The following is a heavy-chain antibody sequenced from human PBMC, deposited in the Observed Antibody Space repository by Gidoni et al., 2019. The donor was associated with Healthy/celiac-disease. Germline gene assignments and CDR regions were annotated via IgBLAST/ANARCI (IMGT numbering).Heavy chain of an antibody. CDR2: IYTSGGT. J-gene: IGHJ6*02. V-gene: IGHV4-61*02. Sequence: QAQLQESGPGLVKPSQTLSLTCTVSGGSIISGSYYWSWIRQPAGKGLEWIGRIYTSGGTNSNTSLKSRVTISVYTSKKQFSLKLSSVTAADTAVYYCAREATMIVVATGMDVWGQGTTVTVSS. D-gene: IGHD3-22*01. CDR1: GGSIISGSYY. CDR3: AREATMIVVATGMDV.